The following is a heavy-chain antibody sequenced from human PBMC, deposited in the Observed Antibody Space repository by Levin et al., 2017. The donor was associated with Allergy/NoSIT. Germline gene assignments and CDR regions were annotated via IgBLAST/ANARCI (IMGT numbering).Heavy chain of an antibody. CDR3: AKDTVDTATEWVGEFDY. D-gene: IGHD5-18*01. J-gene: IGHJ4*02. Sequence: PGGSLRLSCAASGFTFDDYTMHWVRQAPGKGLEWVSLISWDGGSTYYADSVKGRFTISRDNSKNSLYLQMNSLRTEDTALYYCAKDTVDTATEWVGEFDYWGQGTLVTVSS. V-gene: IGHV3-43*01. CDR2: ISWDGGST. CDR1: GFTFDDYT.